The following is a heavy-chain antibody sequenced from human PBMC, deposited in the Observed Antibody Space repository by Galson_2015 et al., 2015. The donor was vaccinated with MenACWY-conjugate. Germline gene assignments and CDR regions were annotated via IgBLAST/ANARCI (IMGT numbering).Heavy chain of an antibody. D-gene: IGHD2-15*01. CDR1: GFTVSNNY. J-gene: IGHJ4*02. CDR2: IYSGGST. Sequence: SLRLSCAASGFTVSNNYMSWVRQAPGRGLEWISIIYSGGSTYYADSVKCRFTISRDNSKNTLYLQMNSLRAEDTAVYYCARVVVVAVTHDYFDYWGQGTLVTVSS. V-gene: IGHV3-66*01. CDR3: ARVVVVAVTHDYFDY.